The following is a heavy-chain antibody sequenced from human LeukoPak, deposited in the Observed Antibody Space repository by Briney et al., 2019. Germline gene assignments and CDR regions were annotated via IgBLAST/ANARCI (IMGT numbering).Heavy chain of an antibody. CDR1: GGSISTYY. V-gene: IGHV4-4*07. J-gene: IGHJ6*02. CDR2: IYTSGST. Sequence: PSETMSLTCSVSGGSISTYYWSWIPQPAGKGLEWIGRIYTSGSTNYNPSLKSRVTMSVDTSKNQFSLKLSSVTAADTAVYYCARGEYCSSTSCLYPAYYYYGMDVWGQGTTVTVSS. CDR3: ARGEYCSSTSCLYPAYYYYGMDV. D-gene: IGHD2-2*01.